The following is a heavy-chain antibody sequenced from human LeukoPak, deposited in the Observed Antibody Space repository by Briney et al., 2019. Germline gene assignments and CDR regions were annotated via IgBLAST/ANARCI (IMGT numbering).Heavy chain of an antibody. J-gene: IGHJ3*02. CDR2: ISSSSSYI. CDR3: AKLGSNYDFWSGYSDAFDI. CDR1: GFTFSSYS. D-gene: IGHD3-3*01. V-gene: IGHV3-21*01. Sequence: GGSLRLSCAASGFTFSSYSMNWVRQAPGKGLEWVSSISSSSSYIYYADSVKGRFTISRDNSKNTLYLQMNSLRAEDTAVYYCAKLGSNYDFWSGYSDAFDIWGQGTMVTVSS.